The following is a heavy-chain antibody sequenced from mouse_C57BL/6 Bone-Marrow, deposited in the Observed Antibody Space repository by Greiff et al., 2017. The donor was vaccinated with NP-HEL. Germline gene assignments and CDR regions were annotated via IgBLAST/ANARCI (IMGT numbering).Heavy chain of an antibody. CDR3: ARGRYGVFAY. D-gene: IGHD1-1*01. CDR1: GYSITSGYY. CDR2: ISYDGSN. V-gene: IGHV3-6*01. J-gene: IGHJ3*01. Sequence: VQLQQSGPGLVKPSQSLSLTCSVTGYSITSGYYWNWIRQFPGNKLEWMGYISYDGSNNYNPSLKNRISITRDTSKNQFFRKLNSVTTEDTATYYCARGRYGVFAYWGQGTLVTVSA.